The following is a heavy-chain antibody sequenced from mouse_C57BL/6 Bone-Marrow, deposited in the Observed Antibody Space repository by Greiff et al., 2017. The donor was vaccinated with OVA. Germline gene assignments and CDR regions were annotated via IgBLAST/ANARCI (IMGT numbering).Heavy chain of an antibody. Sequence: EVQRVESGAELVRPGASVKLSCTASGFNIKDDYMHWVKQRPEQGLEWIGWIDPENGDTEYASKFQGKATITADTSSNTAYLQLSSLTSEDTAVYYCTTLYDGYYVGFAYWGQGTLVTVSA. V-gene: IGHV14-4*01. CDR3: TTLYDGYYVGFAY. CDR1: GFNIKDDY. D-gene: IGHD2-3*01. CDR2: IDPENGDT. J-gene: IGHJ3*01.